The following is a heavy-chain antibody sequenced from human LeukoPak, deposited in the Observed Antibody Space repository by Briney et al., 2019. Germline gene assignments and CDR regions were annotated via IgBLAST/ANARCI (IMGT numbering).Heavy chain of an antibody. J-gene: IGHJ4*02. Sequence: GASVKVSCKASGYTFTDYYVHWVRQAPGQGLAWMGCINPNSADTSYAQKFRGRVIMTRDTSINTAYVVLSGLKSDDTAVYYCARPLTGTSWYYFDYWGQGTLVTVSS. CDR2: INPNSADT. V-gene: IGHV1-2*02. CDR1: GYTFTDYY. CDR3: ARPLTGTSWYYFDY. D-gene: IGHD1-7*01.